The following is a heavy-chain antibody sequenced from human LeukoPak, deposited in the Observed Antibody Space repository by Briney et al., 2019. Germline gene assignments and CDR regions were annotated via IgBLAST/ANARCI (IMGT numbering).Heavy chain of an antibody. J-gene: IGHJ4*02. V-gene: IGHV4-59*01. D-gene: IGHD2-8*01. CDR3: ARVASSVMDY. CDR1: GVSISPFY. CDR2: IHYSGST. Sequence: SETLSLTCTVSGVSISPFYWSWIRQPPGEGLEWIGYIHYSGSTNYNPSLTSRVTISLDTSKNQFSLKMNSMTTADTAVYYCARVASSVMDYWGQGILVTVSS.